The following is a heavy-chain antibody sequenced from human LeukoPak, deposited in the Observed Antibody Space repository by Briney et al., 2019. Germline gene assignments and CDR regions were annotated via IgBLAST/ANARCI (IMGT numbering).Heavy chain of an antibody. D-gene: IGHD2-21*02. J-gene: IGHJ4*02. Sequence: ASVKVSCKASGYTFTSYYMHWVRQAPGQGLEWMGIINPSGGSTSYAQKFQGRVTMTRDTSTSTVYMELSSLRSEDTAVYYCAILAYCGGDCYSRHFDYWGQGTLVTVSS. CDR3: AILAYCGGDCYSRHFDY. CDR2: INPSGGST. V-gene: IGHV1-46*01. CDR1: GYTFTSYY.